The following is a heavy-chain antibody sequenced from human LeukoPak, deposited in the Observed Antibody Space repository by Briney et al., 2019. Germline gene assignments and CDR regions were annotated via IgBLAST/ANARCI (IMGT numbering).Heavy chain of an antibody. CDR2: ISSSGNSI. J-gene: IGHJ1*01. D-gene: IGHD5-18*01. CDR1: GFIFSDYY. CDR3: ASRPGYSYVLDQ. V-gene: IGHV3-11*01. Sequence: GGSLRLSCAGSGFIFSDYYMNWIRQAPGKGLEWISSISSSGNSIYYADSVRGRFTISRDNANNSMFLQMNSLRAEDTAVYYCASRPGYSYVLDQWGLGTLVTVSS.